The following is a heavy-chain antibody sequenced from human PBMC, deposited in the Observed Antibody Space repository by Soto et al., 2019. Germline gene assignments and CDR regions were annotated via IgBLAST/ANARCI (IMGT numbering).Heavy chain of an antibody. V-gene: IGHV4-39*01. CDR3: ARHNGPLYVGYYYDMDV. CDR2: IYYSGYT. J-gene: IGHJ6*02. CDR1: GGSISSSSYY. D-gene: IGHD3-16*01. Sequence: PSETLSITCTVSGGSISSSSYYWGWIRQPPGKGLEWIGSIYYSGYTYYNPSLKSRVTISVDTSKNQFSLKLSSVTAADTAVYYCARHNGPLYVGYYYDMDVWGQGTTVTVS.